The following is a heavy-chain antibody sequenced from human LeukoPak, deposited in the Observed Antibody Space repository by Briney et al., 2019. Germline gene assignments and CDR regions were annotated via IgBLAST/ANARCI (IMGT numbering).Heavy chain of an antibody. J-gene: IGHJ6*03. CDR3: ASTGGYCSSTSCTKDYYYYMDV. CDR2: INPNSGGT. D-gene: IGHD2-2*01. Sequence: ASVKVSCKASGYTFTGYYMHWVRQAPGQGLEWMGWINPNSGGTNYAQKFQGRVTMTRDTSISTAYMELSRLRSDDTAVYYCASTGGYCSSTSCTKDYYYYMDVWGKGTTVTVSS. CDR1: GYTFTGYY. V-gene: IGHV1-2*02.